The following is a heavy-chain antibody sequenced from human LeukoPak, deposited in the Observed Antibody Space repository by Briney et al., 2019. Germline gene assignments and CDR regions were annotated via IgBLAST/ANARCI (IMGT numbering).Heavy chain of an antibody. CDR1: GFTFSTYS. V-gene: IGHV3-48*02. CDR3: ARVNYYALDY. CDR2: IRSSGSTT. J-gene: IGHJ4*02. D-gene: IGHD3-10*01. Sequence: GGSLRLSCAASGFTFSTYSMIWVRQAPGKGLEWVSYIRSSGSTTYYADSVQGRFTISRDDAENSLYLQMNSLRDEDTAVYYCARVNYYALDYWGQGALVTVSS.